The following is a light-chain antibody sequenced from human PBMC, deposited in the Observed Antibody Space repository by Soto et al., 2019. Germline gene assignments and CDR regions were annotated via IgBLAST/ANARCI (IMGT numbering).Light chain of an antibody. J-gene: IGKJ1*01. CDR2: AAS. Sequence: DIQMTQSPSSLSASVGDRVTITCRASQDISNYLAWYQQKAGKVPKVLIYAASTLQSGVPSRFSGSGSGTDFTLTISSLQPVDVAMYYCQKYNSAPRTFGQGTKVEIK. CDR3: QKYNSAPRT. V-gene: IGKV1-27*01. CDR1: QDISNY.